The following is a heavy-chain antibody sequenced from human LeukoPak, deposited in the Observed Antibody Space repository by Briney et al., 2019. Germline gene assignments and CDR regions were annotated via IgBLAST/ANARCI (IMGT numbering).Heavy chain of an antibody. D-gene: IGHD3-22*01. Sequence: GGSLRLSCAASGFTFSSYGMHWVRQAPGKGLEWVVFIRGDGSNKYYADSVKGRFTISRDNSKNTLYLQMNSLRAEDTAVYYCAKGRGYSRPRTFDYWGQGTLVTVSS. CDR2: IRGDGSNK. CDR1: GFTFSSYG. CDR3: AKGRGYSRPRTFDY. J-gene: IGHJ4*02. V-gene: IGHV3-30*02.